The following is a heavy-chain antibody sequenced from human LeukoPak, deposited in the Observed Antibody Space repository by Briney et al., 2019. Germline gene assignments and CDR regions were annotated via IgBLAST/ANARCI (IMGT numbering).Heavy chain of an antibody. CDR1: GYTFTSYD. V-gene: IGHV1-8*01. CDR2: MNPNSGDT. Sequence: ASVKVSCKASGYTFTSYDINWVRQATGQGLEWMGWMNPNSGDTGYAQKFQGRLTMTRDTSIATAYMELSRLTSDDTAVYYCARSNSNSFDIWGQGTMVTVSS. J-gene: IGHJ3*02. CDR3: ARSNSNSFDI. D-gene: IGHD1-1*01.